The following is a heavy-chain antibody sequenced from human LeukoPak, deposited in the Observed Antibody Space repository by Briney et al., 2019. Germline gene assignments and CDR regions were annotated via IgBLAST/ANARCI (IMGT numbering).Heavy chain of an antibody. CDR2: IYYSGST. D-gene: IGHD3-3*01. Sequence: SETLSLTCTVSGGSISSGGYYWSWIRQHPGKGLEWIGYIYYSGSTYYNPSLKSRVTISVDTSKNQFSLKLSSVTAADTAVYYCARLKYYDFWSGPTRPYYMDVWGKGTTVTVSS. V-gene: IGHV4-31*03. J-gene: IGHJ6*03. CDR1: GGSISSGGYY. CDR3: ARLKYYDFWSGPTRPYYMDV.